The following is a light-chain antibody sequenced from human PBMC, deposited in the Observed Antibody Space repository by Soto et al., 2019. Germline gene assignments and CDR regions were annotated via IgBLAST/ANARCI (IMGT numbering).Light chain of an antibody. Sequence: SYELTQPPSVSVSPGQTASITCSGDKLGDKYACWYQQKPGQSPVLVIYQDSKRPSGIPERFSGSNSGNTATLTISGTQAMDEADYYCRAGDSSTLVFGGGTNLTV. V-gene: IGLV3-1*01. J-gene: IGLJ2*01. CDR1: KLGDKY. CDR2: QDS. CDR3: RAGDSSTLV.